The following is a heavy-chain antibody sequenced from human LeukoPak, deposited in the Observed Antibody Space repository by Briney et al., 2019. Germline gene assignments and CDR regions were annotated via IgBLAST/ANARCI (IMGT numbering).Heavy chain of an antibody. CDR1: GYSISSGYY. D-gene: IGHD3-9*01. CDR3: ARVIRYFDWLLDYYFDY. Sequence: SETLSLTCAVSGYSISSGYYWGWIRQPPGKGLEWIGSIYHSGSTYYNPSLKSRVTISVDTSKNQFSLKLSSVTAADTAVYYSARVIRYFDWLLDYYFDYWGQGTLVTVSS. J-gene: IGHJ4*02. CDR2: IYHSGST. V-gene: IGHV4-38-2*01.